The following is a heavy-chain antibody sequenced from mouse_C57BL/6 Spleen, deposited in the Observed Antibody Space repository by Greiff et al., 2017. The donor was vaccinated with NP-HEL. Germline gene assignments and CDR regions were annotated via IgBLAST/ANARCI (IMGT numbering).Heavy chain of an antibody. D-gene: IGHD1-1*01. V-gene: IGHV5-9-1*02. CDR1: GFTCSSYA. Sequence: DVMLVESGEGLVKPGGPLKLSCAASGFTCSSYAMSWVRQTPEKRLEWVAYISSGGDYNYYADTVKGRFTISREKARKTLYMQMSSLKYEDTAMYYCTRVYDPYAMDYWGQGTSVTVSS. CDR3: TRVYDPYAMDY. CDR2: ISSGGDYN. J-gene: IGHJ4*01.